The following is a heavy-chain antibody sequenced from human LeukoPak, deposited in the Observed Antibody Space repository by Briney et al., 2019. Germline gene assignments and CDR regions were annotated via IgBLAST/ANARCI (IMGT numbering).Heavy chain of an antibody. D-gene: IGHD3-10*01. V-gene: IGHV3-48*01. Sequence: GGSLRLSCAASGFTFSTYSMNWVRQAPGKGLEWVSYISSSSSALYYADSVKGRVTISRDNAKNSLYLQMNGLRAEDTAVYYCVRELSGFDYWGQGTLVTVSS. J-gene: IGHJ4*02. CDR3: VRELSGFDY. CDR2: ISSSSSAL. CDR1: GFTFSTYS.